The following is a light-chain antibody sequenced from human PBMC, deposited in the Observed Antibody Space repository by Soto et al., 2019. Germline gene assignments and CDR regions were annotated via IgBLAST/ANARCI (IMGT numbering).Light chain of an antibody. J-gene: IGKJ4*01. CDR1: QSVSTY. CDR2: DAS. CDR3: QQRTNWPPT. V-gene: IGKV3-11*01. Sequence: DILLTQSPATLSLSPGERATLSCRASQSVSTYLAWYQQKPGQAPRLLIYDASNRATGIPARFSGSGSGTDFTLNISSLEPEDFAVYYCQQRTNWPPTFGGGTKVDIK.